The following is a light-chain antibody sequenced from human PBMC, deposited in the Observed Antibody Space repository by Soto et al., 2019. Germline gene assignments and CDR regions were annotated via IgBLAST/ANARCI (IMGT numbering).Light chain of an antibody. CDR2: EGS. CDR1: SSDVGSYNL. CDR3: CSYAGSSTFEVV. V-gene: IGLV2-23*03. Sequence: QSVLTQPASVSGSPGQSITISCTGTSSDVGSYNLVSWYQQHPGKAPKLMIYEGSKRPSGVSNRFSGSKSGNTASLTISGLQAEDVADYYCCSYAGSSTFEVVFGGETKLTVL. J-gene: IGLJ2*01.